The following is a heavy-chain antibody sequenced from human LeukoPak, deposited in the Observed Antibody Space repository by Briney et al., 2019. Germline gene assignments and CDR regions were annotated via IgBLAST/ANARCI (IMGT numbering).Heavy chain of an antibody. CDR1: GFTFSSYA. CDR3: ARVPPYYYDSSGYPLDY. J-gene: IGHJ4*02. D-gene: IGHD3-22*01. V-gene: IGHV3-30*01. CDR2: ISYDGSNK. Sequence: GGSLRLPCGASGFTFSSYAMHGVRHAPKKRLEWVAFISYDGSNKYYADSVKGRFTISRDNSKNTLYLQMNSLRAEDTAVYYCARVPPYYYDSSGYPLDYWGQGTLVTVSS.